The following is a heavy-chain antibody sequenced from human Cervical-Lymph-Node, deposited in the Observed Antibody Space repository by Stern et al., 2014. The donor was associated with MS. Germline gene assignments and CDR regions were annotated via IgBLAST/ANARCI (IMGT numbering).Heavy chain of an antibody. Sequence: DQLVESGAEVKKPGASVTVSCNVAGHPLSELAMHWLRQLPTRGLEWMGQFDPEDGETVYAQQFQGRLSMTEDTSTGTAYMTLTALRSEDTAVYYCATDPFVSWGPGTLVTVSS. CDR1: GHPLSELA. D-gene: IGHD3-3*01. J-gene: IGHJ4*02. CDR2: FDPEDGET. V-gene: IGHV1-24*01. CDR3: ATDPFVS.